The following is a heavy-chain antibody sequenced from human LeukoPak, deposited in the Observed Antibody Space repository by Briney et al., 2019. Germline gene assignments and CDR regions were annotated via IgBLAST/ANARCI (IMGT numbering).Heavy chain of an antibody. CDR3: ARDRAAVAPDHWFDP. CDR2: ISAYNGNT. Sequence: ASVKVSCKASGYTFTSHGISWVRQAPGQGLEWMGWISAYNGNTNYAQKLQGRVTMTTDTSTGTAYMELRSLRSDDTAVYYCARDRAAVAPDHWFDPWGQGTLVTVSS. CDR1: GYTFTSHG. V-gene: IGHV1-18*01. D-gene: IGHD6-19*01. J-gene: IGHJ5*02.